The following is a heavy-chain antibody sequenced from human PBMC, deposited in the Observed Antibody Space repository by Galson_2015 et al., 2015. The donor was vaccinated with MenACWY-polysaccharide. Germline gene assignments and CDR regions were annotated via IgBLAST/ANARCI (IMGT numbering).Heavy chain of an antibody. CDR2: ISYDGSNK. CDR3: AREYCSRTSCFGMDV. Sequence: SLRLSCAASGFTFSTYAMHWVRQAPGKGLEWVTVISYDGSNKYYADSVKGRFTISRDSSQNSFYLQMSSLRVDDTAVYYCAREYCSRTSCFGMDVWGQRTTVTVFS. V-gene: IGHV3-30*04. CDR1: GFTFSTYA. D-gene: IGHD2-2*01. J-gene: IGHJ6*02.